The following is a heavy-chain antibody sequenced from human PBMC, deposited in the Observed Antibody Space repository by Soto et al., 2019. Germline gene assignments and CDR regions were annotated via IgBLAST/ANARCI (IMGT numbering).Heavy chain of an antibody. V-gene: IGHV3-74*01. CDR3: ARVYSSGWHYYGYLDL. Sequence: EVQLVESGGGLVQPGGSLRLSCAASEFTLSSYWMHWVRQAPGKVLVWVSRISRDGSSTSYADSVKGRFTSSRDNAKNTLYLQMDSLRAEDTAVYYCARVYSSGWHYYGYLDLWGRGTLVTVSS. J-gene: IGHJ2*01. CDR2: ISRDGSST. CDR1: EFTLSSYW. D-gene: IGHD6-19*01.